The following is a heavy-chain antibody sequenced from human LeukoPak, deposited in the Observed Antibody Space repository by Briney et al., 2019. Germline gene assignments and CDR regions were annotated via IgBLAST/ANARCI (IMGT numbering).Heavy chain of an antibody. J-gene: IGHJ5*02. CDR1: GFTFNDYY. CDR3: ATDGAGFDT. V-gene: IGHV3-11*01. Sequence: GGSLRLSCAAPGFTFNDYYMSWIRQAPGKGLEWLSYINIGGTNTHYADSVRGRFTISRDNAKKSLYLEMNNLRAEDTAVYYCATDGAGFDTWGQGVLVTVSS. CDR2: INIGGTNT.